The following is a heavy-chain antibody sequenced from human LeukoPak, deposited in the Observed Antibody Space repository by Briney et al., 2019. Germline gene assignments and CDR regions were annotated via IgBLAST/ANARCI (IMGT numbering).Heavy chain of an antibody. CDR3: ARLGPNSGSYYYYYYYMDV. CDR2: INWNGGST. D-gene: IGHD1-26*01. CDR1: GFTFDDYG. Sequence: GGSLRPSCAASGFTFDDYGMSWVRHAPGKGLEWVSGINWNGGSTGYADSVKGRFTISRDNAKNSLYLQMNSLRAEDTALYYCARLGPNSGSYYYYYYYMDVWGKGTTVTVSS. J-gene: IGHJ6*03. V-gene: IGHV3-20*04.